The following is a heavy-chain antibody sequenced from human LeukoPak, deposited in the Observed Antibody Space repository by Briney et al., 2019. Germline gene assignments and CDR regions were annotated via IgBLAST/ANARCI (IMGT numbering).Heavy chain of an antibody. CDR2: IYYSGST. J-gene: IGHJ4*02. CDR1: GGSISSYY. D-gene: IGHD3-10*01. V-gene: IGHV4-59*01. Sequence: SETLSLTCTVSGGSISSYYWSWIRQPPGKGLEWIGYIYYSGSTNYNPSLKGRVTISVDTSKNQFSLKLSSVTAADTAVYYCARSNYYGSGSYYNGDFDYWGQGTLVTVSS. CDR3: ARSNYYGSGSYYNGDFDY.